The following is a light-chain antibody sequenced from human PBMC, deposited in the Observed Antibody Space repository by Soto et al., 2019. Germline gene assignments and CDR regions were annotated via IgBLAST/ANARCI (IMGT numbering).Light chain of an antibody. CDR1: SSDVGGYNY. CDR3: SSWTSSSTYV. CDR2: DVS. V-gene: IGLV2-14*01. Sequence: QSALTQPASVSGSPGQSIAISCTGTSSDVGGYNYVSWYQQYPGKAPKLVIYDVSNRPSGVSNRFSGSKSVNTASLTISGLQAEDEGDYYCSSWTSSSTYVFGTGTKLTVL. J-gene: IGLJ1*01.